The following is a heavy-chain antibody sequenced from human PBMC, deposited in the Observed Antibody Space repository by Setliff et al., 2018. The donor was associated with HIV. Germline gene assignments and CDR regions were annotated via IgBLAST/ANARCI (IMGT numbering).Heavy chain of an antibody. CDR1: GVSISNYY. CDR3: AGHFYYSGSGIWAGLDS. J-gene: IGHJ4*02. Sequence: SETLSLTCTVSGVSISNYYWNWIRQPAGKGLEWIGRIYTSGNTNYNPSLKSRVTMSVETSKKQFSLKLTSVTAADTAVYYCAGHFYYSGSGIWAGLDSWGQGTLVTV. D-gene: IGHD3-10*01. V-gene: IGHV4-4*07. CDR2: IYTSGNT.